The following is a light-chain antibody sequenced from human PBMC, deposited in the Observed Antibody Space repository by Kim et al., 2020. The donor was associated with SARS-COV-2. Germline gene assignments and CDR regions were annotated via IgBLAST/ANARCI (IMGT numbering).Light chain of an antibody. CDR2: DVS. CDR3: SSYTSSSTFV. CDR1: SSDVGGYNY. Sequence: GRAFTTHCPVPSSDVGGYNYVCWCQQHPGKAPKLTIYDVSKRPSGVSNRVSGSKSGNTASLTISMLQAENVADYYWSSYTSSSTFVFGNGTKVTVL. J-gene: IGLJ1*01. V-gene: IGLV2-14*04.